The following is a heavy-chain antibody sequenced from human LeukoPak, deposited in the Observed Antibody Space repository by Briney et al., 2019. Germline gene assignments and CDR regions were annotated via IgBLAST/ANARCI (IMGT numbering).Heavy chain of an antibody. CDR2: IYSGGST. J-gene: IGHJ5*02. D-gene: IGHD4-17*01. Sequence: GGSLRLSCAASGFTVSSNYMSWVRQAPGKWLEWVSVIYSGGSTYYADSVKGRFTISRDNSKNTLYLQMNSLRAEDTAVYYCAKEQAGSGDYELGPWGQGTLVTVSS. CDR1: GFTVSSNY. CDR3: AKEQAGSGDYELGP. V-gene: IGHV3-53*05.